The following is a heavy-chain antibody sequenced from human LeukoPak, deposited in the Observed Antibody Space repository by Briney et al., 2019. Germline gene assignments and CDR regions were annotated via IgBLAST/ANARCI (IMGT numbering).Heavy chain of an antibody. Sequence: GGSLRLSCGASGLTGSSYAMSWVRQAPGKGLEWVSTIIGSAVNTYYADSVKGRFTISRDDSKNTVYLQMNSLRAEDTAVYSCAKYTSGTSYRGLDQWGQGTLVTVPS. J-gene: IGHJ4*02. CDR1: GLTGSSYA. CDR3: AKYTSGTSYRGLDQ. D-gene: IGHD3-10*01. CDR2: IIGSAVNT. V-gene: IGHV3-23*01.